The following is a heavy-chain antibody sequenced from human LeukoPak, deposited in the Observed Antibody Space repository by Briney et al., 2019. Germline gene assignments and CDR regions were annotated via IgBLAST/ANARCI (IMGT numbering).Heavy chain of an antibody. CDR1: GGSISSSSYY. CDR2: IYYTGST. Sequence: PSETLSLTCTVSGGSISSSSYYWGWIRQPPGKGLEWIGSIYYTGSTYYNPSLKSRVTISVDTSKNQFSLKLSSVTAADTAIYYCARPTVRGAYRFDPWGQGTLVTVSS. J-gene: IGHJ5*02. V-gene: IGHV4-39*01. CDR3: ARPTVRGAYRFDP. D-gene: IGHD3-10*01.